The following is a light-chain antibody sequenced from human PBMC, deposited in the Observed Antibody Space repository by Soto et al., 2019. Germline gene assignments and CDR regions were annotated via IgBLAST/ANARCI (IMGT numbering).Light chain of an antibody. Sequence: QSVLTQPASVSGSPGQSITISCTGTSSDVGSYNLVSWYQQHPGKAPKLMIYEDNKRPSGVSNRFSVSKSGYTASLTISGLQAEDEADYYCCSYARTSTYVFGRGTKVTVL. CDR3: CSYARTSTYV. CDR1: SSDVGSYNL. V-gene: IGLV2-23*01. CDR2: EDN. J-gene: IGLJ1*01.